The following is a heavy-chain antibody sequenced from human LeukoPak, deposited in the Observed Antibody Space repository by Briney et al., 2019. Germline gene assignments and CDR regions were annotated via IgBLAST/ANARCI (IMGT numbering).Heavy chain of an antibody. CDR1: GFTFSSYG. J-gene: IGHJ4*02. D-gene: IGHD2-21*02. Sequence: QSGGSLRLSCAASGFTFSSYGMLWVRQAPGKGLEWVAVIWYDGSNKYYADSVKGRFTISRDNSKNTLYLQMNSLRAEDTAVYYCAKDALAYCGGDCYWGFDYWGQGTLVTVSS. V-gene: IGHV3-33*06. CDR2: IWYDGSNK. CDR3: AKDALAYCGGDCYWGFDY.